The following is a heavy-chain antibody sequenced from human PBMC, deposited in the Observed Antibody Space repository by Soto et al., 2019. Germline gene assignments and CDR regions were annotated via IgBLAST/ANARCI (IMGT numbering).Heavy chain of an antibody. Sequence: ASVKVSCKASGYTFTGYYMHWVRQAPGQGLEWMGWINPNSGGTNYAQKFQGWVTMTRDTSISTAYMELSRLKTEDTAVYYCTTDLERHYDFWSGYLYYYYYGMDVWGQGTTVTVSS. D-gene: IGHD3-3*01. CDR3: TTDLERHYDFWSGYLYYYYYGMDV. J-gene: IGHJ6*02. V-gene: IGHV1-2*04. CDR1: GYTFTGYY. CDR2: INPNSGGT.